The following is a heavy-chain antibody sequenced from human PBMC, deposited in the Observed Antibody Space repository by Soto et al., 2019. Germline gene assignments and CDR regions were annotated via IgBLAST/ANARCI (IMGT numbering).Heavy chain of an antibody. CDR3: AKTLGPNAIHPFS. V-gene: IGHV3-23*01. CDR1: GFTLSSYA. CDR2: IYSGGET. Sequence: EVQLLESGGGLVQPGGSLRVSCAASGFTLSSYAMTWVRQAPGKGLEWVSAIYSGGETYDADSVKGRFTISRDNSKNTLYLQMNILRAEDTAVYYCAKTLGPNAIHPFSWGHGTLVIVSS. D-gene: IGHD7-27*01. J-gene: IGHJ5*01.